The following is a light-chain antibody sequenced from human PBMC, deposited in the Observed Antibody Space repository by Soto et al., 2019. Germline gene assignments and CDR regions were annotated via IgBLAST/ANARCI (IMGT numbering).Light chain of an antibody. CDR2: AAS. Sequence: DIPMTQSPSSLSASVGDRVTITCRASQGSNNFLAWYQQKPGKAPKLLIYAASTLQSGVPSRFSGSGSGTDFTLTISSLQPEDVAVYYCQEYSGAPHTFGPGTQVDIK. V-gene: IGKV1-27*01. CDR3: QEYSGAPHT. J-gene: IGKJ3*01. CDR1: QGSNNF.